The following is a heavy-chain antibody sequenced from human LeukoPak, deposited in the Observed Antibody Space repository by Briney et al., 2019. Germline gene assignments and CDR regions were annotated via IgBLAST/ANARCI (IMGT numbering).Heavy chain of an antibody. Sequence: SETLSLTCAVSGGSISSSSYYWGWIRQPPGKGLEWIGSIYYSGSTYYNPSLKSRVTISVDTSKNQFSLKLSSVTAADTAVYYCARTTRDFDYWGQGTLVTVSS. D-gene: IGHD1-1*01. CDR3: ARTTRDFDY. CDR1: GGSISSSSYY. J-gene: IGHJ4*02. V-gene: IGHV4-39*01. CDR2: IYYSGST.